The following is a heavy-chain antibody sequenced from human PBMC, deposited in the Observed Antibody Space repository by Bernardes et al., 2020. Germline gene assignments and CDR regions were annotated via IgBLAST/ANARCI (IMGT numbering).Heavy chain of an antibody. Sequence: GGSLRLSCAASGFTFSSYSMNWVRQAPGKGLEWVSSISSSSSYIYYADSVKGRFTISRDNAKNSLYLQMNSLRAEDTAVYYCARDVYPLNSSSWYRDYYYYGMDVWGQGTTVTVSS. CDR2: ISSSSSYI. CDR1: GFTFSSYS. CDR3: ARDVYPLNSSSWYRDYYYYGMDV. D-gene: IGHD6-13*01. J-gene: IGHJ6*02. V-gene: IGHV3-21*01.